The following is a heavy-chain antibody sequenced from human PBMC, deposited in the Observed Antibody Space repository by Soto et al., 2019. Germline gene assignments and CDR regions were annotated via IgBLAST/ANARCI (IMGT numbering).Heavy chain of an antibody. V-gene: IGHV3-23*01. CDR3: AKALRYCSSPSCYSLGDY. CDR2: ISGSGGST. Sequence: GGSLRLSCAASGFTFRSYAMSWVRQDPGKGLEWVSAISGSGGSTYYADSVKGRFTISRDNSKNTLYLQMNSLRAEDTAVYYSAKALRYCSSPSCYSLGDYWGQGTLVTVSS. CDR1: GFTFRSYA. J-gene: IGHJ4*02. D-gene: IGHD2-2*02.